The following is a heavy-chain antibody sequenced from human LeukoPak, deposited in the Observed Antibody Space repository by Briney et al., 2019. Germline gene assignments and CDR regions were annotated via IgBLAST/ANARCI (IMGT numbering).Heavy chain of an antibody. CDR1: GFTFSSYG. V-gene: IGHV3-30*18. Sequence: PGGSLRLSCAASGFTFSSYGMHWVRQAPGKGLEWAAVISYDGSNKYYADSVKGRFTISRDNSKNTLYLQMNSLRAEDTAVYYCAKDSTVVPFDYWGQGTLVTVSS. CDR3: AKDSTVVPFDY. J-gene: IGHJ4*02. CDR2: ISYDGSNK. D-gene: IGHD4-23*01.